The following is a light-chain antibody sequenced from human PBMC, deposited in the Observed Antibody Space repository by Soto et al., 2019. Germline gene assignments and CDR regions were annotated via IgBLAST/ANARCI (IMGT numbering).Light chain of an antibody. CDR2: AAS. CDR1: QSIRNY. J-gene: IGKJ5*01. Sequence: DIQMPQSPSSLSASVGDRVTITCRARQSIRNYLNWYQQKPGKAPKLLIYAASSLQSGVPSRFSGSGSGTDFTLTISSLQPEDSATYYCQQSYSPPPITFGQGTRLEIK. V-gene: IGKV1-39*01. CDR3: QQSYSPPPIT.